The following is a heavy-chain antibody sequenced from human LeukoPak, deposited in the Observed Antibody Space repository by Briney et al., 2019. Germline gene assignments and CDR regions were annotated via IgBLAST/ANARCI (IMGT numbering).Heavy chain of an antibody. CDR2: IYYSGST. CDR1: GGSFSGYY. V-gene: IGHV4-59*01. Sequence: SETLSLTCAVYGGSFSGYYWSWIRQPPGKGLEWIGYIYYSGSTNYNPSLKSRVTISVDTSKNQFSLKLSSVTATDTAVYYCARAGYSGSDFSVWGKGSTVTVSS. D-gene: IGHD5-12*01. CDR3: ARAGYSGSDFSV. J-gene: IGHJ6*04.